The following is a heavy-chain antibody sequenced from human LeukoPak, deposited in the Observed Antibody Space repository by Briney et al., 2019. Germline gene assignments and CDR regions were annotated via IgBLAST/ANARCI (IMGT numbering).Heavy chain of an antibody. Sequence: SETLSLTCTVSGGSLSSGIYYWSWLRQPPGKGLEWIGYIYYSGSTNYNPSLNSRVTMSVETSKNQFSLKVTSVNAADTAVYYCARGYCTGGVCPDGFDIWGQGTMVTVSS. CDR3: ARGYCTGGVCPDGFDI. D-gene: IGHD2-8*02. CDR1: GGSLSSGIYY. V-gene: IGHV4-61*01. CDR2: IYYSGST. J-gene: IGHJ3*02.